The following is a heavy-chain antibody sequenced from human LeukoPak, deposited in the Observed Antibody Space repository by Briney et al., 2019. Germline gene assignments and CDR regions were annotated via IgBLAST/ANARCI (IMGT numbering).Heavy chain of an antibody. V-gene: IGHV4-4*09. J-gene: IGHJ3*02. CDR3: ARLAVVYAFDI. CDR1: GGSISSYY. Sequence: SETLSLTCTVSGGSISSYYWSWIRQPPGKGLEWIGNIYTSGSTNYNPSLKSRVTISVDTSKNQFSLKLSSVTAADTAVYYCARLAVVYAFDIWGQGTMVTVSS. D-gene: IGHD5-18*01. CDR2: IYTSGST.